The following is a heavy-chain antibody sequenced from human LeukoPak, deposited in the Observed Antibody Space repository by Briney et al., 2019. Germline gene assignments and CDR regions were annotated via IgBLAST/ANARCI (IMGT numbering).Heavy chain of an antibody. CDR1: GYTFTSYG. CDR3: AREGVTTTGDYYYYGMDV. D-gene: IGHD4-11*01. J-gene: IGHJ6*02. V-gene: IGHV1-18*01. Sequence: GASVKVSCKASGYTFTSYGISWVRQAPGQGLEWMGWLSAYNGNTNYAQKLQGRVTMTTDTSTSTAYMELRSLRSDDTAVYYCAREGVTTTGDYYYYGMDVWGQGTTVTVSS. CDR2: LSAYNGNT.